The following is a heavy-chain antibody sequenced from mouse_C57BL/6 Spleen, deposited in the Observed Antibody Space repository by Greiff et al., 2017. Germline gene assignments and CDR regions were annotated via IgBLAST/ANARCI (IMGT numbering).Heavy chain of an antibody. D-gene: IGHD2-3*01. CDR2: IDPETGGT. V-gene: IGHV1-15*01. Sequence: VKLQQSGAELVRPGASVTLSCKASGYTFTDYEMHWVKQTPVHGLEWIGAIDPETGGTAYNQKFKGKAILTADKSYSTAYMELRSLTSENSAVYYCTRSPLSHYFDYWGQGTTLTVSS. CDR1: GYTFTDYE. CDR3: TRSPLSHYFDY. J-gene: IGHJ2*01.